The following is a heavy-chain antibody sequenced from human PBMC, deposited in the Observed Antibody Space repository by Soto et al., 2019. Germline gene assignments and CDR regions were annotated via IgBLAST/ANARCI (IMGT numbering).Heavy chain of an antibody. J-gene: IGHJ6*02. Sequence: NPVGSLRLSGAVSGFTFTNAWMSWVRQARGKGLEWVGRIKSETDGGTTDYAAPVKGRFTISRDESKNTLYLQMNSLKTEDTAVYYCTTDRGSRDFWSGSMLSYYGMDLWGQGTTVTVSS. CDR1: GFTFTNAW. CDR2: IKSETDGGTT. D-gene: IGHD3-3*01. CDR3: TTDRGSRDFWSGSMLSYYGMDL. V-gene: IGHV3-15*01.